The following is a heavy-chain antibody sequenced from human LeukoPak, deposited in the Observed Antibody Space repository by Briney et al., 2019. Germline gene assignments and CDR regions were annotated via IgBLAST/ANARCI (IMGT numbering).Heavy chain of an antibody. V-gene: IGHV3-7*01. D-gene: IGHD3-22*01. Sequence: GGSLRLSCAASGFTFSSYWMSRVRQAPGKGLEWVANIKKDGSEKYYVDSVKGRFTISRDNAKNSLYLQMNSLRAEDTAVYYCARGPYDSSGYWVYWGQGTLVTVSS. CDR2: IKKDGSEK. J-gene: IGHJ4*02. CDR1: GFTFSSYW. CDR3: ARGPYDSSGYWVY.